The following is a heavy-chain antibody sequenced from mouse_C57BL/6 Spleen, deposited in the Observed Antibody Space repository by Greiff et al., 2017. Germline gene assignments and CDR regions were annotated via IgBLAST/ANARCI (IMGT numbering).Heavy chain of an antibody. CDR3: ARATTLVAKDD. J-gene: IGHJ2*01. CDR2: IDPSDSYT. CDR1: GYTFTSYW. Sequence: QVQLQQPGAELVKPGASVKLSCKASGYTFTSYWMQWVKQRPGQGLEWIGEIDPSDSYTNYNQKFKGKATLTVDTSSSTAYMQLSSLTSEDSAVYDGARATTLVAKDDWGQGNTLTGSS. D-gene: IGHD1-1*01. V-gene: IGHV1-50*01.